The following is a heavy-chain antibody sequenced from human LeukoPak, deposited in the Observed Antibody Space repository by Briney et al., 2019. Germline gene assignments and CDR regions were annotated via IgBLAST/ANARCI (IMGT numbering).Heavy chain of an antibody. CDR1: GFTFSNYP. Sequence: PAGYLRLSCAASGFTFSNYPMAWVRQAPGEGLEWVSGIGGRGDTIYYADSVKGRCTVSTDTSKNTLYLQMSSLRADDTAVYYGAKSLSQTPIDYWGQGTLVTVSS. J-gene: IGHJ4*02. D-gene: IGHD2-15*01. CDR2: IGGRGDTI. CDR3: AKSLSQTPIDY. V-gene: IGHV3-23*01.